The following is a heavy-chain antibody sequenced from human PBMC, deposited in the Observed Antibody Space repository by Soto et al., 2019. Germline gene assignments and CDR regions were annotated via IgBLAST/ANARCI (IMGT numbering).Heavy chain of an antibody. CDR3: ARHGSH. CDR2: IYFSGTT. V-gene: IGHV4-39*01. J-gene: IGHJ4*02. Sequence: SETLSLTCNVSGVSISDTSYYWGWIRQPPGKGLEWIGTIYFSGTTFYNPSLKSRLTISVDTSRNQFSLRLSSVTAADTAVYYCARHGSHWGQGTLVTVSS. CDR1: GVSISDTSYY.